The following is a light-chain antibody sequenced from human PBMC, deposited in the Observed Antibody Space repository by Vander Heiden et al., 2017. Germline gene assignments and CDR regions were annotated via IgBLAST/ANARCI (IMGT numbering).Light chain of an antibody. CDR3: MQARQTPWT. CDR2: LGF. CDR1: ESLLHSNGYNY. J-gene: IGKJ1*01. V-gene: IGKV2-28*01. Sequence: DIVMTQSPLSLPVTPGEPASISCRSSESLLHSNGYNYLDWYLQKPGQSPQLLIYLGFNRASGVPDRFSGSGSGTDFTLKISRVEAEDVGMYYCMQARQTPWTFGQGTKVEIK.